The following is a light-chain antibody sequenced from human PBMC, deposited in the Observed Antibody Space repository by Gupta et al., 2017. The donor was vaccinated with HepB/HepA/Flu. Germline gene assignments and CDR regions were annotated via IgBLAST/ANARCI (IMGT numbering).Light chain of an antibody. CDR2: GVT. Sequence: QSALTQPHSVSGSPGQSVTISCTGTRSDVGGYNSVSWYQQHPGKAPKLIIYGVTERPSGVPDRFSGSKSGNTAYLTISGLQAEDEADYSCCSYAASDWLFGGGTKVTVL. CDR1: RSDVGGYNS. CDR3: CSYAASDWL. J-gene: IGLJ3*02. V-gene: IGLV2-11*01.